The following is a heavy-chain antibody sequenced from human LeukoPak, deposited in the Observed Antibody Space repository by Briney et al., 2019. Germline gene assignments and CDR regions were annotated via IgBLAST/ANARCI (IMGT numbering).Heavy chain of an antibody. CDR1: GYTFTSYG. J-gene: IGHJ4*02. V-gene: IGHV1-18*04. CDR2: ISAYNGNT. CDR3: ARGFGMLDILTGYCFDY. D-gene: IGHD3-9*01. Sequence: ASVKVSCKASGYTFTSYGISWVRQAPGQGLEWMGWISAYNGNTNYAQKLQGRVTMTTGTSTSTAYMELGSLRSDDTAVYYCARGFGMLDILTGYCFDYWGQGTLVTVSS.